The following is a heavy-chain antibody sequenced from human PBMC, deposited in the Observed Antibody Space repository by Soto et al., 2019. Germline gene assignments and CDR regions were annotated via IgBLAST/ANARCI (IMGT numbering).Heavy chain of an antibody. CDR2: IYYSGST. CDR3: ARRVEIVVPADYNWFDP. CDR1: GSSISSGDYY. V-gene: IGHV4-30-4*01. J-gene: IGHJ5*02. D-gene: IGHD2-2*01. Sequence: SETLSLTCTVSGSSISSGDYYWRWIRQPPGKGLEWIGYIYYSGSTYYNPSLKSRVTISVDTSKNQFSLKLSSVTAADTAVYYCARRVEIVVPADYNWFDPWGQGTLVTVSS.